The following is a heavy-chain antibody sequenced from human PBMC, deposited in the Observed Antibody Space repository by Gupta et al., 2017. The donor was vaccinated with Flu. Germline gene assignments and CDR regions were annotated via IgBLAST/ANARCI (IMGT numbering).Heavy chain of an antibody. Sequence: VRQAPGKGLEWVGRIKSKTDGGTTDYAAPVKGRFTISRDDSKNTLYLQMNSLKTEDTAVYYCTTPDPYYYDSSGYYHDAFDIWGQGTMVTVSS. CDR3: TTPDPYYYDSSGYYHDAFDI. D-gene: IGHD3-22*01. V-gene: IGHV3-15*01. J-gene: IGHJ3*02. CDR2: IKSKTDGGTT.